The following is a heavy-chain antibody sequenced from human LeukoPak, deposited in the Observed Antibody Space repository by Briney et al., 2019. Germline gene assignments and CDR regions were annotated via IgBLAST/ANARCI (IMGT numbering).Heavy chain of an antibody. D-gene: IGHD3-9*01. CDR3: ARGIPATGYFDEADGD. V-gene: IGHV4-34*01. CDR1: GGSFSGYY. J-gene: IGHJ4*02. CDR2: INHSGST. Sequence: SETLSLTCAVYGGSFSGYYWSWIRQPPGKGLEWIGEINHSGSTNYNPSLKSRVTISVDTSKNQFSLKLSSVTAADTAVYYCARGIPATGYFDEADGDWGQGTLVTVSS.